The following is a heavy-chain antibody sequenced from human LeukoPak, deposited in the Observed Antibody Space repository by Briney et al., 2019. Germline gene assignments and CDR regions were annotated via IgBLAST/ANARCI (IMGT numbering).Heavy chain of an antibody. Sequence: SETLSLTCTVSGGSISSSSYYWGWIRQPPGEGLEWIGSIYYSGSTYYNPSLKSRVTVSVDTSKNQFSLKLSSVTAADTAVYYCACSPTDGDPDWGYYYYMDVWGKGTTVTISS. D-gene: IGHD4-17*01. V-gene: IGHV4-39*01. CDR3: ACSPTDGDPDWGYYYYMDV. CDR1: GGSISSSSYY. J-gene: IGHJ6*03. CDR2: IYYSGST.